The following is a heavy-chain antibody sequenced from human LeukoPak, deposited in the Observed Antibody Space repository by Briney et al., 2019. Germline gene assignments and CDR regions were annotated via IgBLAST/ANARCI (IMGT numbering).Heavy chain of an antibody. J-gene: IGHJ4*01. CDR3: ARGPGSSGGAYVGDY. V-gene: IGHV3-74*01. CDR1: GFTFSNHW. Sequence: PGGSLRLSCAASGFTFSNHWMHGVRQVPGKGLVWVSRIDGNGNNKNYADSVKGRFSISRDNAKSTLYLQMNSLRAEDTAVYYCARGPGSSGGAYVGDYWGHGTLVTVSS. CDR2: IDGNGNNK. D-gene: IGHD3-22*01.